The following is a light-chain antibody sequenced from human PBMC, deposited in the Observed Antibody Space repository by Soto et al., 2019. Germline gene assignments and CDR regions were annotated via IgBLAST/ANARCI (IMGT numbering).Light chain of an antibody. CDR2: DAS. J-gene: IGKJ3*01. CDR3: QQRSTLFT. CDR1: QSVSSY. Sequence: EIVLTQSPATLSLSPGERATLSCRASQSVSSYLAWYQQKPGQAPRLLIYDASNRATGIPARFSGSGSGTDFTLTISSLEPEDCAVYYCQQRSTLFTFGPGTKVDIK. V-gene: IGKV3-11*01.